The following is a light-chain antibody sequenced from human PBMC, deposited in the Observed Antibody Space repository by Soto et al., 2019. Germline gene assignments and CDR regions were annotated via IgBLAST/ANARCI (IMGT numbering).Light chain of an antibody. CDR2: WAS. CDR1: QSLLSNSANRNH. V-gene: IGKV4-1*01. J-gene: IGKJ4*01. CDR3: QQYYSSPIT. Sequence: ESVMTQSPDSLAVSLGERATINCRSSQSLLSNSANRNHLAWVQQRPGQPPKLLVHWASSRESGVPHRFSGSGSGTDFTLTITSLQAEDVSVYYCQQYYSSPITFGGGTKVELK.